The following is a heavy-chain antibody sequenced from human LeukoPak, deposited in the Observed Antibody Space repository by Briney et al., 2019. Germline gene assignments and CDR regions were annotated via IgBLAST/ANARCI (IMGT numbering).Heavy chain of an antibody. CDR2: ISGSGTTP. CDR1: GFTFSNYA. Sequence: GGSLRLSCAASGFTFSNYAMTWVRQAPGKGLEWGSGISGSGTTPYYADSVKGRFPLSRDYPQNTLYLQMNSLRAEDTAVYYCARSGRWLGYFDYWGQGTLATVSS. V-gene: IGHV3-23*01. CDR3: ARSGRWLGYFDY. J-gene: IGHJ4*02. D-gene: IGHD6-19*01.